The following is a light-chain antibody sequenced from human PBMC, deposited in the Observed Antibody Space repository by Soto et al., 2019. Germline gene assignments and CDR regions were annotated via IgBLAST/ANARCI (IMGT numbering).Light chain of an antibody. CDR3: AAWDDSLSGPV. J-gene: IGLJ2*01. CDR1: SSNIGSNY. CDR2: RNN. Sequence: QSVLTQPPSASGTPGQRVTISCSGSSSNIGSNYVYWYQQLPGTAPKLLIYRNNQRPSGLPDRFSGSKSGTSASLAISGRRSEYEADYYCAAWDDSLSGPVFGGGTKLPVL. V-gene: IGLV1-47*01.